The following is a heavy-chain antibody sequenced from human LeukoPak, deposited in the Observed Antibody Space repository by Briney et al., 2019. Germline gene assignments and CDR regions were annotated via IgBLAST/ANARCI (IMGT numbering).Heavy chain of an antibody. V-gene: IGHV3-66*01. Sequence: GVSLRLSCAASGFTVSSNYMSWVRQAPGKGLEWVSVIYSGGSTYYADSVKGRFTISRDNSKNTLYLQMNSLRAEDTAVYYCAREKDGSGSAGAFDIWGQGTMVTVSS. J-gene: IGHJ3*02. CDR1: GFTVSSNY. D-gene: IGHD3-10*01. CDR2: IYSGGST. CDR3: AREKDGSGSAGAFDI.